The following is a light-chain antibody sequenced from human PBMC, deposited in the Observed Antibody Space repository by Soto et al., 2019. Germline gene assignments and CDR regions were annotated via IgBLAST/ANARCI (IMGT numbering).Light chain of an antibody. CDR3: QQYYTYPLT. V-gene: IGKV1-8*01. J-gene: IGKJ4*01. Sequence: AIRMTQSPSSFSASTGDRVTITCRASQGISSSLAWYQQKPGKAPKLLMYAASTLQSGVPSRFSGSGSGTDFTLTINCLQSEDFATYYCQQYYTYPLTFGGGTKVEIK. CDR2: AAS. CDR1: QGISSS.